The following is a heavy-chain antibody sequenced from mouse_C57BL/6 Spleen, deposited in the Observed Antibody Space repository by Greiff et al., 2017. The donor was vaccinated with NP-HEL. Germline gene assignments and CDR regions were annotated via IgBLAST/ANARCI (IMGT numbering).Heavy chain of an antibody. CDR2: IYPGSGNT. D-gene: IGHD1-1*01. Sequence: VQLQQSGPELVKPGASVKISCKASGYSFTSYYIHWVKQRPGQGLEWIGWIYPGSGNTKYNEKFKGKATLTADTSSSTAYMQLSRLTSEDSAVYYSAREEGHYYGSSPLYAMDYWGQGTSVTVSS. V-gene: IGHV1-66*01. CDR1: GYSFTSYY. CDR3: AREEGHYYGSSPLYAMDY. J-gene: IGHJ4*01.